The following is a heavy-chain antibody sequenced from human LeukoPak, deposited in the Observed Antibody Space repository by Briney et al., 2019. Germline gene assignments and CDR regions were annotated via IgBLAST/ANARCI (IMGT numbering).Heavy chain of an antibody. J-gene: IGHJ4*02. V-gene: IGHV1-2*02. CDR3: ARVDEAGFDY. CDR1: GYTFTNYY. Sequence: GASVKVSCKASGYTFTNYYMHWVRQAPGQGLEWMGWINPNSGGTNYAQKFQGRVTMTRDTSISTAYTELRSLRSDDTAVYYCARVDEAGFDYWGQGTLSPSPQ. CDR2: INPNSGGT.